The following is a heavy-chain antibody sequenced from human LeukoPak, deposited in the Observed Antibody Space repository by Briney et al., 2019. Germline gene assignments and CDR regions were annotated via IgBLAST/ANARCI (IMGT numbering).Heavy chain of an antibody. J-gene: IGHJ4*02. CDR2: ISYDGSNK. V-gene: IGHV3-30*04. Sequence: GGSLRLSCAASGSTFSSYAMHWVRQAPGKGLEWVAVISYDGSNKYYADSVMGRFTISRDNSKNTLYLQMNSLRAEDTAVYYCARGSYEYDFWSGSGFFDYWGQGTLVTVSS. D-gene: IGHD3-3*01. CDR1: GSTFSSYA. CDR3: ARGSYEYDFWSGSGFFDY.